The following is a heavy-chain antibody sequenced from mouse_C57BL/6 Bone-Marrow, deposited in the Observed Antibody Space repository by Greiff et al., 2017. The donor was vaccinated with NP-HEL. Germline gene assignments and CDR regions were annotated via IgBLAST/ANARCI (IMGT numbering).Heavy chain of an antibody. D-gene: IGHD1-1*01. V-gene: IGHV5-4*01. CDR2: ISDGGSYT. CDR3: AREATVVATYAMDY. J-gene: IGHJ4*01. Sequence: EVQGVESGGGLVKPGGSLKLPCAASGFTFSSYAMSWVRQTPEKRLEWVATISDGGSYTYYPDNVKGRFTISRANAKNNLYLQMSHLKSEDTAMYYCAREATVVATYAMDYWGQGTSVTVSS. CDR1: GFTFSSYA.